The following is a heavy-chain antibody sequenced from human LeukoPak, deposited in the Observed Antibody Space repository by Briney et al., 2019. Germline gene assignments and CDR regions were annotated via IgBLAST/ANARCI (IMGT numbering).Heavy chain of an antibody. Sequence: SETLSLTCAVYGGSFSAYYWSWIRQPPGKGLEWMGEINHSGSTNYNPSLKSRVTISVDTSKNQFFLKLSPVTAADTAVYYCARAELEEGYSYGPALDPWGQGTLVTVSS. CDR2: INHSGST. J-gene: IGHJ5*02. V-gene: IGHV4-34*01. CDR3: ARAELEEGYSYGPALDP. D-gene: IGHD5-18*01. CDR1: GGSFSAYY.